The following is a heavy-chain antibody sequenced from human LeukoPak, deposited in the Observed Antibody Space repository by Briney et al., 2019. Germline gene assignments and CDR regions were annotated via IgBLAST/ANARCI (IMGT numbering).Heavy chain of an antibody. J-gene: IGHJ4*02. CDR1: GGSISSGSYY. CDR2: IYHSGST. CDR3: ARDHCSSTSCYRVEDY. V-gene: IGHV4-39*07. Sequence: SETLSLTCTVSGGSISSGSYYWGWIRQPPGKGLEWIGSIYHSGSTYYNPSLKSRVTISVDTSKNQFSLKLSSVTAADTAVYYCARDHCSSTSCYRVEDYWGQGTLVTVSS. D-gene: IGHD2-2*01.